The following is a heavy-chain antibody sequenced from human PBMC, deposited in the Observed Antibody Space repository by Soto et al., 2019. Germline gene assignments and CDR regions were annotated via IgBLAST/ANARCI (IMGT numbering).Heavy chain of an antibody. Sequence: GGSLRLSCVASRFDFSSYEMSWVRQAAGKGLEWVSRVSLTGDRTNYAGSVKGRFTVSRDNFKNALYLEMDSLRPDDTAIYYCARGGGYCTPTSCAIDSWGRGSPVTVSS. CDR1: RFDFSSYE. CDR3: ARGGGYCTPTSCAIDS. D-gene: IGHD2-8*01. CDR2: VSLTGDRT. V-gene: IGHV3-23*01. J-gene: IGHJ4*02.